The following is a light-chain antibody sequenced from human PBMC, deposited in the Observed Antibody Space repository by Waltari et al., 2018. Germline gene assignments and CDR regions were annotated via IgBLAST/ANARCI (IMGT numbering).Light chain of an antibody. J-gene: IGKJ1*01. CDR2: KAS. CDR1: QTMSNW. V-gene: IGKV1-5*03. Sequence: DIQMTQSPSTLSASVGDTVTITCRASQTMSNWLAWYQQKPRKAPKVLIYKASNLQSGVPSRFSGSVSGTEFTLTISSLQPDDFATYYCQHFSTYSTFGQGTKVEIK. CDR3: QHFSTYST.